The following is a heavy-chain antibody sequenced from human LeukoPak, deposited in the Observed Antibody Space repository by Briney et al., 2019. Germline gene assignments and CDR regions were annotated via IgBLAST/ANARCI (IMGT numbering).Heavy chain of an antibody. CDR2: ISYDGSNK. CDR1: GFTFSSYG. J-gene: IGHJ4*02. Sequence: GGSLRLSCAASGFTFSSYGMHWVRQAPGKGLEWVAVISYDGSNKYYADSVKGRFTISRDNSKNTLYLQTNSLRAEDTAVYYCAKAEYYDFWSGSYYFDYWGQGTLVTVSS. CDR3: AKAEYYDFWSGSYYFDY. D-gene: IGHD3-3*01. V-gene: IGHV3-30*18.